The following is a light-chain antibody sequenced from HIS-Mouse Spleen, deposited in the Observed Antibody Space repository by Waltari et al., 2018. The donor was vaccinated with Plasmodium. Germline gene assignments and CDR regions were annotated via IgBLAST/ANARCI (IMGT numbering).Light chain of an antibody. CDR1: SRDVGGYHY. J-gene: IGLJ2*01. CDR3: SSYAGSNNLV. Sequence: QSALTQPPSASGSPGQSVTISCTGTSRDVGGYHYVSWYQPHPGKAPKLMIYEVSKRPSGVPDRFSGSKSGNTASLTVSGLQAEDEADYYCSSYAGSNNLVFGGGPKLTVL. V-gene: IGLV2-8*01. CDR2: EVS.